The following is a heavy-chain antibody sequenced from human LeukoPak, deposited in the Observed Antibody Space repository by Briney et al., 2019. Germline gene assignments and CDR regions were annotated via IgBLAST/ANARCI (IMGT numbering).Heavy chain of an antibody. D-gene: IGHD2-15*01. CDR1: GGSISSFY. V-gene: IGHV4-59*08. Sequence: SETLSLTCAVSGGSISSFYWSWIRQPPGKGLEWIGYVFYTGDTNSNPSLKSRVTMSLDTSKNQLSLRLTSVTAADTAVYYCARHPFATPFDHWGRGTQVTVSS. CDR3: ARHPFATPFDH. CDR2: VFYTGDT. J-gene: IGHJ4*02.